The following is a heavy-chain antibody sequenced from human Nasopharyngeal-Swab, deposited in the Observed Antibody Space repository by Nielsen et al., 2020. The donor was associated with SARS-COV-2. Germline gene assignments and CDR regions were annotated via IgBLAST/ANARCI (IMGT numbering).Heavy chain of an antibody. CDR1: GFTFSSYS. CDR2: ISSSSSYI. D-gene: IGHD3-10*01. Sequence: GESLKISCAASGFTFSSYSMNWVRQAPGKGLGWVSSISSSSSYIYYADSVKGRFTISRDNAKNSLYLQMNSLRAEDTAVYYCARDPGRWVRGVYYWGQGTLVTVSS. V-gene: IGHV3-21*01. CDR3: ARDPGRWVRGVYY. J-gene: IGHJ4*02.